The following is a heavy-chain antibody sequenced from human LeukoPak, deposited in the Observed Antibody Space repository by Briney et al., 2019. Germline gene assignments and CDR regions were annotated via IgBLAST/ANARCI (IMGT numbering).Heavy chain of an antibody. Sequence: PGGSLRLSCAASGFTFSSYSMNWVRQAPGKGLEWVSSISSSSSYIYYADSVKGRFTISRDNAKNSLYLQMNSLRAEDTAAYYCARDRQSLLYDYWGQGTLVTVSS. CDR3: ARDRQSLLYDY. CDR2: ISSSSSYI. D-gene: IGHD3-10*01. CDR1: GFTFSSYS. V-gene: IGHV3-21*01. J-gene: IGHJ4*02.